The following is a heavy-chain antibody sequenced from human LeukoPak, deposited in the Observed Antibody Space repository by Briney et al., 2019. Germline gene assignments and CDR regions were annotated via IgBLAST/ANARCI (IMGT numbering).Heavy chain of an antibody. Sequence: GRSLRLSCAVSGCTFSSYYMHWVRQAPGKGLEWVGDISYGGSNKYYTDYVKGRFTITRDNSNNTLYLQMISLRTNDTAVYYCAKDLAPRDYDIWTGYYGDAFDIWGQGTMVTVSS. CDR3: AKDLAPRDYDIWTGYYGDAFDI. CDR1: GCTFSSYY. CDR2: ISYGGSNK. D-gene: IGHD3-9*01. V-gene: IGHV3-30*18. J-gene: IGHJ3*02.